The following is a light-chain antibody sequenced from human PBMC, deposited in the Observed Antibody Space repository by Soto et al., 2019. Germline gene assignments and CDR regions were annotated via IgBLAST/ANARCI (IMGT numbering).Light chain of an antibody. Sequence: EIVLTQSPGTLSLSPGERATLSCRASQTLSNSNLAWYQQKPGQAPRLLIHGVSSRASGFPDRFSCSWSERYFTLTITRVEPDDFAVYYCHHSVGALWTFGQGAKGEI. CDR1: QTLSNSN. J-gene: IGKJ1*01. V-gene: IGKV3-20*01. CDR2: GVS. CDR3: HHSVGALWT.